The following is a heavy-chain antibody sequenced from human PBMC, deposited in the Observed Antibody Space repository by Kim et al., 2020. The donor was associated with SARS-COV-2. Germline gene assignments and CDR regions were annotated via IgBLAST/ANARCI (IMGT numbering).Heavy chain of an antibody. D-gene: IGHD3-22*01. CDR2: INHSGST. CDR1: GGSFSGYY. J-gene: IGHJ6*02. V-gene: IGHV4-34*01. Sequence: SETLSLTCAVYGGSFSGYYWSWIRQPPGKGLEWIGEINHSGSTNYNPSLKSRVTISVYTSKNQFSLKLSSVTAADTAVYYCARTVVVVILAHYYYYGMDVWGQGTTVTVSS. CDR3: ARTVVVVILAHYYYYGMDV.